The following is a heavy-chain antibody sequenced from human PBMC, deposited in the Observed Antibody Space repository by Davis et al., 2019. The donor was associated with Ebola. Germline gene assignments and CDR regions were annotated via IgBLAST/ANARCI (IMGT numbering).Heavy chain of an antibody. CDR2: IYYSGST. D-gene: IGHD2-2*01. Sequence: MPSETLSLTCTVSGGSVSSGSYYWSWIRQPPGKGLEWIGYIYYSGSTNYNPSLKSRVTISVDTSKNQFSLKLSSVTAADTAVYYCARVPVVPAASGVDYWGQGTLVTVSS. CDR1: GGSVSSGSYY. J-gene: IGHJ4*02. CDR3: ARVPVVPAASGVDY. V-gene: IGHV4-61*01.